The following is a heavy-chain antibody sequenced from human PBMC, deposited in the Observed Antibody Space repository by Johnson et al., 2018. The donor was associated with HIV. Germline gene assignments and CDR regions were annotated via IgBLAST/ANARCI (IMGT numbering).Heavy chain of an antibody. V-gene: IGHV3-33*01. CDR2: IWYDGSEK. CDR1: GFNFSSYG. CDR3: AREDSAFDS. Sequence: VQLVESGGGVVQPGRSLRLSCAASGFNFSSYGMHWVRQAPGKGLEWVAVIWYDGSEKYYVDSVKGRFTISRDNSKNTLYLQMNSLRAEDTAVYYCAREDSAFDSWGQGTMVTVSS. J-gene: IGHJ3*02.